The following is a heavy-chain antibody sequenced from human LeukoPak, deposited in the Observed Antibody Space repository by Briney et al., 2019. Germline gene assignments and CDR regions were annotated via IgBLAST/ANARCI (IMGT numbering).Heavy chain of an antibody. CDR3: ARGGYTMVRGDYYGMDV. D-gene: IGHD3-10*01. CDR2: INPNSGGT. V-gene: IGHV1-2*02. CDR1: GGTFSSYA. J-gene: IGHJ6*02. Sequence: ASVKVSCKASGGTFSSYAISWVRQAPGQGLEWMGWINPNSGGTNYAQKFQGRVTMTRDTSISTAYMELSRLRSDDTAVYYCARGGYTMVRGDYYGMDVWGQGTTVTVSS.